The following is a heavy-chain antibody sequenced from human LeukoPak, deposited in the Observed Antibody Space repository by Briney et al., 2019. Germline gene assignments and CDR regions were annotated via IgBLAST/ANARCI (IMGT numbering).Heavy chain of an antibody. CDR1: GGSISSYY. J-gene: IGHJ6*03. D-gene: IGHD5-24*01. V-gene: IGHV4-4*07. Sequence: SETLSLTCTVSGGSISSYYWSWIRQPAGKGLEWIGRIYTSESPTYNPSLKSRVTMSLDTSKNQFSLKLSSVTAADTAVYYCARVAQGRWLHRSHYYYMDVWGKGTTVTVSS. CDR2: IYTSESP. CDR3: ARVAQGRWLHRSHYYYMDV.